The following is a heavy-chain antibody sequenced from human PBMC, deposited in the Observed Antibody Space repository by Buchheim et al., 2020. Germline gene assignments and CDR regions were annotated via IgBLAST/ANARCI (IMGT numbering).Heavy chain of an antibody. CDR3: ARGTRNWKKEFDY. CDR2: INHSGST. D-gene: IGHD1-1*01. J-gene: IGHJ4*02. CDR1: GGSFSGYY. V-gene: IGHV4-34*01. Sequence: QVQLQQWGAGLLKPSETLSLTCAVYGGSFSGYYWSWIRQPPGKGLEWIGEINHSGSTNYNPSLKSRVTISLDTSQNQFPLKMRSVTAADTAVYYCARGTRNWKKEFDYWGQGTL.